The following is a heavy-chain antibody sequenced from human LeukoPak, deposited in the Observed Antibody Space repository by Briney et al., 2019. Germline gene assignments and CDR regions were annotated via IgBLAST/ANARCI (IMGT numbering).Heavy chain of an antibody. CDR2: MNPNSGNT. CDR3: ARRATLKNWFDP. Sequence: ASVTVSCKASGYTFTSYDINWVRQATGQGLEWMGWMNPNSGNTGYAQKFQGRVTMTRNTSISTAYMELSSLRSEDTAVYYCARRATLKNWFDPWGQGTLVTVSS. D-gene: IGHD1-26*01. CDR1: GYTFTSYD. V-gene: IGHV1-8*01. J-gene: IGHJ5*02.